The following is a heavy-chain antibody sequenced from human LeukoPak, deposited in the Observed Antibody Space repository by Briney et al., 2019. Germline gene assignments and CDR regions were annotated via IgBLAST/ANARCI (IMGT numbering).Heavy chain of an antibody. Sequence: SETLSLTCAVYGGSFSGYYWSWIRQPPGKGLEWIGEINHSGTIDYTPSLKSRVTISVDTSKNQFSLKLSSVTAADTAVYYCARVSRYCSSTSCYEMGYWGQGTLVTVSS. D-gene: IGHD2-2*01. CDR3: ARVSRYCSSTSCYEMGY. CDR1: GGSFSGYY. CDR2: INHSGTI. J-gene: IGHJ4*02. V-gene: IGHV4-34*01.